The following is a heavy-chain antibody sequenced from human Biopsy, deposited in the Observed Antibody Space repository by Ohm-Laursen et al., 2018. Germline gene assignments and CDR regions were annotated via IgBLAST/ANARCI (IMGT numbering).Heavy chain of an antibody. CDR1: GHTFRSYN. V-gene: IGHV1-46*01. CDR3: ARTDDFNFDFDY. D-gene: IGHD5-24*01. Sequence: ASVKVSCKTSGHTFRSYNFDWVRQAPGQGLEWMGIINPSGGDTTYAQNFQGRLIMTRDTSTSTVYVELSSLTSEDTAVYSCARTDDFNFDFDYWGQGTLVTVSS. J-gene: IGHJ4*02. CDR2: INPSGGDT.